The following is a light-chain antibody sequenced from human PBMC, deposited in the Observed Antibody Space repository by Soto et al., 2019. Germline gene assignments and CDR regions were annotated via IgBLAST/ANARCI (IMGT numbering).Light chain of an antibody. CDR1: QSVFDSSNNQNY. V-gene: IGKV4-1*01. CDR2: WAS. CDR3: QQSYSTLLT. Sequence: DIVMTQSPDSLAVSLGERATINCKSNQSVFDSSNNQNYLAWYQQKPGQPPKLLIYWASTRESGVPDRFSGSGSGTDFTLTISSLQAEDVAVYYCQQSYSTLLTFGGGTKVESK. J-gene: IGKJ4*01.